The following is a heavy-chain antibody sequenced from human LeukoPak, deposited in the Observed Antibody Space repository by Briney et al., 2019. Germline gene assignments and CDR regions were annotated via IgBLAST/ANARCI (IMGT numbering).Heavy chain of an antibody. CDR3: AKVAKYYYGSETYYFFEH. D-gene: IGHD3-10*01. CDR2: INQDGTEK. Sequence: GESLGLSCAASGFTFTTYWMSWVRQAPGKGLEWVANINQDGTEKHYVDTVKGRFTISRDNAKNSLYLQMNSLRVEDTAVYYCAKVAKYYYGSETYYFFEHWGQGTPVTASS. J-gene: IGHJ4*02. V-gene: IGHV3-7*01. CDR1: GFTFTTYW.